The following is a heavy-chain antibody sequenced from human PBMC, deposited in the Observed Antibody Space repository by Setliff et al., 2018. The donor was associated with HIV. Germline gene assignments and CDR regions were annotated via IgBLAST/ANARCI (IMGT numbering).Heavy chain of an antibody. CDR1: GGSISTSNW. CDR2: IYYSGST. D-gene: IGHD6-6*01. Sequence: PSETLSLTCTVSGGSISTSNWWGWIRQTPGKGLEWIGYIYYSGSTNYNPSLKSRVTISVDTSKNRFSLKLSCVTAADTAVYYCARKGSIAARRYDYWGQGTLVTVSS. J-gene: IGHJ4*02. CDR3: ARKGSIAARRYDY. V-gene: IGHV4-28*01.